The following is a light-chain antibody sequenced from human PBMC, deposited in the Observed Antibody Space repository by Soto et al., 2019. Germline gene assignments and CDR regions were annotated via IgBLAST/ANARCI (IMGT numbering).Light chain of an antibody. CDR1: SGDVGAYNY. CDR2: DVN. Sequence: QSALTQPRSVSGSPGQSVTISCTGTSGDVGAYNYISWYQQHPGKAPKFLIYDVNKRPSGVPDRFFGSKSGNTASLTISGLQPEDEADYYCCSYADTYPYLFGPGTKVTVL. V-gene: IGLV2-11*01. CDR3: CSYADTYPYL. J-gene: IGLJ1*01.